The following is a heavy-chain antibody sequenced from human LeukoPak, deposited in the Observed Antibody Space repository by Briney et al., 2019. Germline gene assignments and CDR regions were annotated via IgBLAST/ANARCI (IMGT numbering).Heavy chain of an antibody. V-gene: IGHV1-2*02. Sequence: ASVKVSCKASGYTFTGYYMHWVRQAPGQGLEWMGWINPNSGGTNYAQKFRGRVTMTRDTSISTAYMELSRLRSDDTAVYYCARVRYSSGVEDYWGQGTLVTVSS. J-gene: IGHJ4*02. CDR1: GYTFTGYY. CDR2: INPNSGGT. D-gene: IGHD6-19*01. CDR3: ARVRYSSGVEDY.